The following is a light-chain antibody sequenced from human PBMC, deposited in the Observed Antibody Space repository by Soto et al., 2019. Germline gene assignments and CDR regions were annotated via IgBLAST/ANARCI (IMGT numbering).Light chain of an antibody. CDR2: HAS. CDR1: EFISDW. J-gene: IGKJ1*01. CDR3: QHYNSYSRA. Sequence: DIQMIQSPSTLSASVGGRFTMTCLASEFISDWLEWYQQKAGKAPKLLIYHASTLESGVPGRFRGSGVGTHFTLTISGLQPEDFETYHCQHYNSYSRAFGQGTKVDIK. V-gene: IGKV1-5*01.